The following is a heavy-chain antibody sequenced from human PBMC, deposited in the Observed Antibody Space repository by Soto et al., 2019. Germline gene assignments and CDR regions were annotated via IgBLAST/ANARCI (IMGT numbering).Heavy chain of an antibody. CDR1: GYTFTSYA. CDR3: SGGYTPRTLDY. D-gene: IGHD5-18*01. CDR2: INAGNGNT. V-gene: IGHV1-3*01. J-gene: IGHJ4*02. Sequence: ASVKVSCKASGYTFTSYAMHWVRQAPGQRLEWMGWINAGNGNTKYSQKFQGRVTITRDTSASTAYMELSGLGSEDTAVYYCSGGYTPRTLDYWGQGTLVTVSS.